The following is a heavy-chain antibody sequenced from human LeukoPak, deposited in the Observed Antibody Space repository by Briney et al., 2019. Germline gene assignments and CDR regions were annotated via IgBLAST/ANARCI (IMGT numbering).Heavy chain of an antibody. V-gene: IGHV4-59*01. CDR2: IYYSGST. CDR1: GDSISSDY. Sequence: SETLSLTCNLSGDSISSDYWSWIRQPPGKGLEWIGHIYYSGSTNYNPSLKSRVTISVDTSKNQFSLKLSSVTAADTAVYYCARGRPWDYYDSSGYRSVDFDYWGQGTLVTVSS. CDR3: ARGRPWDYYDSSGYRSVDFDY. D-gene: IGHD3-22*01. J-gene: IGHJ4*02.